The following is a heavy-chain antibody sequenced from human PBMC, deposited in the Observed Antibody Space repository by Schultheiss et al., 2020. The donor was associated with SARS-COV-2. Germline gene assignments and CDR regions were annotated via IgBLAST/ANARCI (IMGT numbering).Heavy chain of an antibody. CDR3: ARGWRGTEGFDY. D-gene: IGHD3-3*01. Sequence: TLSLTCTVSGGSISSGYYWGWIRQPPGKGLEWIGSIYHSGSTYYNPSLKSRVTISVDTSKNQFSLKLSSVTAADTAVYYCARGWRGTEGFDYWGQGTLVTVSS. CDR2: IYHSGST. J-gene: IGHJ4*02. V-gene: IGHV4-38-2*02. CDR1: GGSISSGYY.